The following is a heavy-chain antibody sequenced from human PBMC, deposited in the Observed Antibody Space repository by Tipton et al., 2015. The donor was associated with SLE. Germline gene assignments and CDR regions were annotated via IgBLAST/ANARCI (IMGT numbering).Heavy chain of an antibody. CDR2: IRHDGNVK. Sequence: GSLRLSCAASGFIFSTYGMHWVRQAPGKGLEWMAYIRHDGNVKYYADSVKGRFTISRDNSKNTLYLQMNSLRDEDTAVYYCVKKIGNDDVFDIWGQGTMVTVSS. V-gene: IGHV3-30*02. CDR1: GFIFSTYG. J-gene: IGHJ3*02. CDR3: VKKIGNDDVFDI.